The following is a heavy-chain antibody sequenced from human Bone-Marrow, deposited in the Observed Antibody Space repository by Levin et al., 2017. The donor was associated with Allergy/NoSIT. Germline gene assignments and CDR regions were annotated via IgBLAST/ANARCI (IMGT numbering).Heavy chain of an antibody. J-gene: IGHJ3*02. V-gene: IGHV4-59*01. CDR3: ARGGGLLLWFGGDAFDI. CDR1: GGSISTYY. CDR2: IHHSGIT. D-gene: IGHD3-10*01. Sequence: SSETLSLTCTISGGSISTYYWSWIRQPPGKEPEWIGYIHHSGITDYSPSLKSRVTISLDTSKNQFSLRLNSVNAADTAVYYCARGGGLLLWFGGDAFDIWGQGTMVTVSS.